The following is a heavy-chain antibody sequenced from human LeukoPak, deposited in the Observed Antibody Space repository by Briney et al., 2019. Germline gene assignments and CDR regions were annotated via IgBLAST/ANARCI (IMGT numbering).Heavy chain of an antibody. Sequence: PGGSLRLSCAASGFTFSRHYMSWVRQAPGKGLEWVANIKQDESDKFYVASVRGRFTISRDNAKNSLYLQMNSLRGEDTAVYYCARESVTAGADDAFDIWGQGTMVTVSS. V-gene: IGHV3-7*01. D-gene: IGHD4/OR15-4a*01. J-gene: IGHJ3*02. CDR1: GFTFSRHY. CDR3: ARESVTAGADDAFDI. CDR2: IKQDESDK.